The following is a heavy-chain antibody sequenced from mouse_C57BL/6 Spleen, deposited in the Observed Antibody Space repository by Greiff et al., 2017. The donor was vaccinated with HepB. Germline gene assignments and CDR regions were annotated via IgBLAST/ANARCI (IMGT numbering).Heavy chain of an antibody. CDR2: IDPSDSET. Sequence: QVQLQQPGAELVRPGSSVKLSCKASGYTFTSYWMHWVKQRPIQGLEWIGNIDPSDSETHYNQKFKDKATLTVDKSSSTAYMQLSSLTSEDSAVYYCARKVYGNSWFAYWGQGTLVTVSA. J-gene: IGHJ3*01. D-gene: IGHD2-1*01. V-gene: IGHV1-52*01. CDR3: ARKVYGNSWFAY. CDR1: GYTFTSYW.